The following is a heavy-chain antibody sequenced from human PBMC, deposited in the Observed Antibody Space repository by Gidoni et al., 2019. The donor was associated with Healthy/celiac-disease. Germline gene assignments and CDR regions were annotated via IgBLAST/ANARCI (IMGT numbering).Heavy chain of an antibody. CDR3: AKNRNSWSSSDAFDI. D-gene: IGHD6-13*01. J-gene: IGHJ3*02. CDR1: GFTFDDYT. Sequence: EVQLVESGGVVVQPGGSLRLSCAASGFTFDDYTMHWVRQAPGKGLEWVSLISWDGGSTYYADSVKCRFTISRDNSKNSLYLQMNSLRTEDTALYYCAKNRNSWSSSDAFDIWGQGTMVTVSS. V-gene: IGHV3-43*01. CDR2: ISWDGGST.